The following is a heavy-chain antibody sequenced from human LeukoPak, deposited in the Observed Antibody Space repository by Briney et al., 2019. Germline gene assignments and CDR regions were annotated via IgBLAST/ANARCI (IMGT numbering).Heavy chain of an antibody. CDR3: AKGGIVGATTGGDIDY. D-gene: IGHD1-26*01. J-gene: IGHJ4*02. V-gene: IGHV3-23*01. Sequence: PGGSLRLSCAASGFTFSSYAMSWVRQAPGKGLEWVSAISGSGGSTYYADSVKGRFTISRDNSKNTLYLQMNSLRAEDTAVYYCAKGGIVGATTGGDIDYWGQGTLVTVSS. CDR2: ISGSGGST. CDR1: GFTFSSYA.